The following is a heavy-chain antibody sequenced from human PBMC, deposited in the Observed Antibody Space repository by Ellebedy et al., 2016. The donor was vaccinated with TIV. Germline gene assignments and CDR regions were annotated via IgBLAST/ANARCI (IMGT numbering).Heavy chain of an antibody. D-gene: IGHD3-22*01. Sequence: GGSLRLSCAASGFTFSSYWMHWVRQAPGKGLVWVSRINIDGSSTSYADSVKGRFTISRDNAKNTLYLQMNSLRAEDTAVYYCARDPLYYYDSSGYYGRYFDYWGQGTLVTVSS. J-gene: IGHJ4*02. V-gene: IGHV3-74*01. CDR2: INIDGSST. CDR3: ARDPLYYYDSSGYYGRYFDY. CDR1: GFTFSSYW.